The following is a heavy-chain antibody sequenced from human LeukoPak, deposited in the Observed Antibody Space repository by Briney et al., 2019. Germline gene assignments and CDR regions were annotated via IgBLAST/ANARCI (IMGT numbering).Heavy chain of an antibody. V-gene: IGHV4-4*02. D-gene: IGHD6-19*01. J-gene: IGHJ4*02. Sequence: SETLSLTCAVSGGSISSSHWWSWVRQPPGKGLEWIGEIHHSGSTNYNPSLKSRVTISVDKFKNQFSLKLSSVTAADTAVYYCASKLTAVAGYFDCWGQGTLVTVSS. CDR1: GGSISSSHW. CDR3: ASKLTAVAGYFDC. CDR2: IHHSGST.